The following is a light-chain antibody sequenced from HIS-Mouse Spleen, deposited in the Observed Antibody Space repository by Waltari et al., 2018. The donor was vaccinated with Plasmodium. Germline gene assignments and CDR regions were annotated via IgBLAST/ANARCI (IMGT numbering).Light chain of an antibody. CDR3: QQSYSTWT. CDR1: QSISNY. CDR2: AAS. J-gene: IGKJ1*01. Sequence: DIQMTQSPSSLSASVGDRVTITCRASQSISNYFNWYQQKPGKAPKFLIYAASTLQSGVPSRFSGSGSGTDFTLTISSLQPEDCATYYCQQSYSTWTFGQGTKVEIK. V-gene: IGKV1-39*01.